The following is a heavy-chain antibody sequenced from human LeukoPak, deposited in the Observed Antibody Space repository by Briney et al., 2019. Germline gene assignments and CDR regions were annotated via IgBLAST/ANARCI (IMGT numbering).Heavy chain of an antibody. V-gene: IGHV3-7*03. D-gene: IGHD3-10*01. CDR3: ARDDGYGSGSLNPYYYYGMDV. J-gene: IGHJ6*04. CDR1: GFTFSSYW. CDR2: IKQDGSEK. Sequence: GGSLRLSCAASGFTFSSYWMSWVRQAPGKGLEWVANIKQDGSEKNYVDSVKGRFTISRDNAKNSLLLQMDSLRAEDTAMYYCARDDGYGSGSLNPYYYYGMDVWGKGTTVTVSS.